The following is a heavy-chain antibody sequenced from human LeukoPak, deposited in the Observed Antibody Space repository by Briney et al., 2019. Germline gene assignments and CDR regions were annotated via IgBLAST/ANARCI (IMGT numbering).Heavy chain of an antibody. D-gene: IGHD3-10*01. CDR1: GGSIKNYY. V-gene: IGHV4-59*01. Sequence: SETLSLTCTVSGGSIKNYYWTWIRQPPGKGLEWIGYIYYSGSTSTNPSLKSRVTISVDTSKNQFSLRLKYVTAADTAVYYCARDVPRGTGYMDVWGKGTTVTVSS. J-gene: IGHJ6*03. CDR3: ARDVPRGTGYMDV. CDR2: IYYSGST.